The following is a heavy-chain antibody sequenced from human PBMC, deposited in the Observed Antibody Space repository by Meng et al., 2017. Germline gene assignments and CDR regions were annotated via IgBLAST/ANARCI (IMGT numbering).Heavy chain of an antibody. CDR1: GYTFTSYD. CDR3: ARGRSIKRPSGMDV. J-gene: IGHJ6*02. V-gene: IGHV1-8*01. CDR2: MNPNSGNT. Sequence: ASVKVSCKASGYTFTSYDINWVRQATGQGLEWMGWMNPNSGNTGYAQKFQGRVTMTRNTSISTAYMELSSLRSEDTAVYYCARGRSIKRPSGMDVWGQGTTVTCSS.